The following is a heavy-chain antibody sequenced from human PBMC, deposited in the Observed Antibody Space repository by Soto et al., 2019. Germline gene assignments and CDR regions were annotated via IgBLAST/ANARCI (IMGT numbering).Heavy chain of an antibody. CDR2: ISYDGSNR. Sequence: GGSLRFSCAASGFTFSNYGMHWVRQAPGKGLEWVAVISYDGSNRYYADSVKGRFTISRDNSKNTLYLQMNSLRAEDAAVYYCARDLWEYDFWSGYSTPSYGMDVWGQGTTVTVSS. V-gene: IGHV3-30-3*01. J-gene: IGHJ6*02. D-gene: IGHD3-3*01. CDR1: GFTFSNYG. CDR3: ARDLWEYDFWSGYSTPSYGMDV.